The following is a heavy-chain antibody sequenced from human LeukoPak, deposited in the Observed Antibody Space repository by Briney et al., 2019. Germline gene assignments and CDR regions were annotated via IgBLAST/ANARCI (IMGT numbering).Heavy chain of an antibody. CDR1: GFTFSRYG. D-gene: IGHD2-2*03. CDR3: ATLGYCSSTSCLGYFDL. Sequence: GGSLRLSCAASGFTFSRYGIHWVRQAPGKGLEWVALISYEGGNKYYADSVKGRFTISRDNSKNTLYLQMNSLRAEDTAVYYCATLGYCSSTSCLGYFDLWGRGTLVTVSS. CDR2: ISYEGGNK. V-gene: IGHV3-30*03. J-gene: IGHJ2*01.